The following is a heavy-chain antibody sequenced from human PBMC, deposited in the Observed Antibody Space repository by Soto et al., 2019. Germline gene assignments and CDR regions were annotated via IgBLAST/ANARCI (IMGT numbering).Heavy chain of an antibody. J-gene: IGHJ4*02. V-gene: IGHV3-23*01. CDR2: ISDSDDRT. CDR3: AKGGWLDS. D-gene: IGHD2-15*01. CDR1: AFTFNSYD. Sequence: PGGSLRLSCAASAFTFNSYDMNWVRQAPGKGLEWVSFISDSDDRTYYADSVKGRFTISRDNSKNMLYLQLNNLRVEDTAVYYCAKGGWLDSWGQGTLVTVSS.